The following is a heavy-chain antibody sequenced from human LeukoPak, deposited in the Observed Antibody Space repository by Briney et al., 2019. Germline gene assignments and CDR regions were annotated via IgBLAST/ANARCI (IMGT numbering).Heavy chain of an antibody. CDR1: GFNFHNFA. CDR3: AKYNEGFDI. V-gene: IGHV3-30-3*02. CDR2: ISDDERNK. D-gene: IGHD1-1*01. Sequence: PGGSLRLSCEASGFNFHNFAMRWVRQAPGKGLEWVAVISDDERNKYYTDSVKGRFTISRDNSKSTVYLQMNSLRPEDTAVYYCAKYNEGFDIWGQGTMVTVSS. J-gene: IGHJ3*02.